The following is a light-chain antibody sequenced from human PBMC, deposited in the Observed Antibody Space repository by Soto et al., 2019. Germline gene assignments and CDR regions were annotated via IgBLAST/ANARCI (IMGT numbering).Light chain of an antibody. Sequence: EIVLTQSPGTLSLSPGERATLFCRASQSVSTNYLAWYQRKPGQAPRLLIYGASSRATDIPNRFSGSGSGTDFTLTITRLKSEDFAVYYCQQYGSAPPTFGQGTKVEIK. J-gene: IGKJ1*01. CDR3: QQYGSAPPT. CDR2: GAS. V-gene: IGKV3-20*01. CDR1: QSVSTNY.